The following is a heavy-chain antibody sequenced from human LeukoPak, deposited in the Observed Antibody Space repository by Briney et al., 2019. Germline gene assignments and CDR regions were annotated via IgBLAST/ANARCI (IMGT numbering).Heavy chain of an antibody. CDR3: AREAPYEGFLEWSDDY. D-gene: IGHD3-3*01. CDR1: GGTFSSYA. J-gene: IGHJ4*02. CDR2: IIPIFGTA. Sequence: ASVKVSCKASGGTFSSYAISWVRQAPGQGLEWMGGIIPIFGTANYAQKFQGRVTITADESTSTAYMELSSLRSEDTAVYYCAREAPYEGFLEWSDDYWGQGTLVTVSS. V-gene: IGHV1-69*13.